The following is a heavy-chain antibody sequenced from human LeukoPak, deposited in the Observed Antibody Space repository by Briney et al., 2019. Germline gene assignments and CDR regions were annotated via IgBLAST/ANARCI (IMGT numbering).Heavy chain of an antibody. J-gene: IGHJ4*02. D-gene: IGHD6-13*01. V-gene: IGHV3-23*01. CDR1: GFTFSYYW. Sequence: GGSLRLSCAASGFTFSYYWMSWVRQAPGKGLEWVSAISGSGGSTYYADSVKGRFTISRDNSKNTLYLQMNSLRAEDTAVYYCAKEGSSSDAPFDYWGQGTLVTVSS. CDR2: ISGSGGST. CDR3: AKEGSSSDAPFDY.